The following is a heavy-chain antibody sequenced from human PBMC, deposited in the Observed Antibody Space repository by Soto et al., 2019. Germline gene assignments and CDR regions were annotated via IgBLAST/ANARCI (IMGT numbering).Heavy chain of an antibody. Sequence: QVQLVQSGAEVKKPGSSVKVSCKASGGTFSSYAISWVRQAPGQGLEWMGGIIPIFGTANYAQKFQGRVTITADESTSTAYMELRSLRSEDTAVYYCARAATVTTVDYYYYGMDVWGQGTTVTVSS. CDR1: GGTFSSYA. J-gene: IGHJ6*01. CDR2: IIPIFGTA. CDR3: ARAATVTTVDYYYYGMDV. V-gene: IGHV1-69*01. D-gene: IGHD4-17*01.